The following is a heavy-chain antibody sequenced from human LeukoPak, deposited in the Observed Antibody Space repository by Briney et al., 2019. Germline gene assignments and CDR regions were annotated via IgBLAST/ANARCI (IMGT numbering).Heavy chain of an antibody. J-gene: IGHJ4*02. V-gene: IGHV3-74*03. Sequence: GGSLRLSCTTSGFAFSNYWMYWVRQAPGKGLEWVSRIKSDGSGITYSDAVEGRFTISRDNFKNTFLQMNSLRDEDTAMYYCVRGQTIDYWGQGTTVTVSS. CDR1: GFAFSNYW. D-gene: IGHD3-3*01. CDR2: IKSDGSGI. CDR3: VRGQTIDY.